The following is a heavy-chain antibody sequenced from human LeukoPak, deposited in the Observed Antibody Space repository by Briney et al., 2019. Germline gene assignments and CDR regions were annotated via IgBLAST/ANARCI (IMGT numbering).Heavy chain of an antibody. J-gene: IGHJ4*02. CDR1: GFTFSDYG. CDR3: AKDRNPERDY. V-gene: IGHV3-30*02. CDR2: IRYDGSKR. Sequence: GGSLRLSCAASGFTFSDYGMHWVRQAPGKGLVWVAFIRYDGSKRNYADSVKGRFTVSRDNSKNTLYLQMNSLRAEDTAVYYSAKDRNPERDYWGQGTLVTVSS.